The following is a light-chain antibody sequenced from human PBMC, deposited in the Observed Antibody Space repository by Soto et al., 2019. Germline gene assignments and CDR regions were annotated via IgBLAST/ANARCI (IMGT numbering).Light chain of an antibody. CDR1: QSVSSK. CDR3: QQYNNWPTLT. CDR2: GAS. J-gene: IGKJ5*01. Sequence: EMVMTQSPATLSVSPGERATLSCRASQSVSSKLAWYQQKPGQAPRLLIYGASTRATGIPARFSGSGSGTEFTPTISRLQSEDFAVYYCQQYNNWPTLTFGQGTRLEIK. V-gene: IGKV3-15*01.